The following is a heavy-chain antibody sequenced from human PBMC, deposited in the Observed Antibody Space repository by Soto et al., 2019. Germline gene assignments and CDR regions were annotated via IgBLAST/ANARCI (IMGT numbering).Heavy chain of an antibody. V-gene: IGHV4-34*01. Sequence: SETLSLTCTVSGGSISSYYWTWIRQPPGKGLEWIGEINHSGSTNYNPSLKSRVTISVDTSKNQFSLKLSSVTAADTAVYYCARENGSGSYYIRASRFDYWGQGTLVTVSS. J-gene: IGHJ4*02. D-gene: IGHD3-10*01. CDR3: ARENGSGSYYIRASRFDY. CDR2: INHSGST. CDR1: GGSISSYY.